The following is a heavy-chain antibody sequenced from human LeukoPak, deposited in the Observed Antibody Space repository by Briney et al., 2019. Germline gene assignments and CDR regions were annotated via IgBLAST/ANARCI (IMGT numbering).Heavy chain of an antibody. J-gene: IGHJ3*01. CDR2: IYYSGNT. D-gene: IGHD3-16*01. V-gene: IGHV4-39*07. CDR3: ARLGALHDAFDV. Sequence: SETLSLTCTVSGGSISSSSYYWGWIRQPPGKGLEWIGSIYYSGNTYYSPSLKSRVTISVDTSKNQFSLRVTSLTAADTAVYYCARLGALHDAFDVWGQGTLVTVSS. CDR1: GGSISSSSYY.